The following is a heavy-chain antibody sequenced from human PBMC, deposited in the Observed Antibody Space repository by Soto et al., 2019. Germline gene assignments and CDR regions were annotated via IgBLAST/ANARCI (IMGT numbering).Heavy chain of an antibody. J-gene: IGHJ6*02. CDR3: ARRYSYYYYGMDV. Sequence: VQLQQWGAGLLKPSETLSLTCAVYGGSFSGYYWSWIRQPPGKGLEWIGEINHSGSTNYNPSLKSRVTISVDTSKNQSSLKLSSVTAADTAVYYCARRYSYYYYGMDVWGQGTTVTVSS. V-gene: IGHV4-34*01. D-gene: IGHD1-1*01. CDR2: INHSGST. CDR1: GGSFSGYY.